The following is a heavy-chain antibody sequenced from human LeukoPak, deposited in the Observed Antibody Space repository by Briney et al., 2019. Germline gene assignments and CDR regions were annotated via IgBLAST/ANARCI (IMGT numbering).Heavy chain of an antibody. D-gene: IGHD5-18*01. J-gene: IGHJ5*02. CDR1: GGSISSYY. CDR2: IYYSGST. Sequence: SETLSLTCGVSGGSISSYYWSWIRQPPGKGLEWIGYIYYSGSTNYNPSLESRVTISVDTSKNLFSLKLTSVTAADTAVYYCARVGGYASPFDPWGQGTLVTVSS. CDR3: ARVGGYASPFDP. V-gene: IGHV4-59*12.